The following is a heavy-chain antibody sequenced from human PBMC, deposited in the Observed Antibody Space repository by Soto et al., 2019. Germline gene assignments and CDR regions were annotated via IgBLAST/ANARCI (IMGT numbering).Heavy chain of an antibody. D-gene: IGHD4-17*01. J-gene: IGHJ4*02. V-gene: IGHV4-34*01. Sequence: SETLSLTCAVYGGSFSGYYWSWIRQPPGKGLEWIGEINHSGSTNYNPSLKSRVTISVDTSKNQFSLKLSSVTAADTAVYYCARGWDYGDRDYWGQGTLVTVSS. CDR2: INHSGST. CDR1: GGSFSGYY. CDR3: ARGWDYGDRDY.